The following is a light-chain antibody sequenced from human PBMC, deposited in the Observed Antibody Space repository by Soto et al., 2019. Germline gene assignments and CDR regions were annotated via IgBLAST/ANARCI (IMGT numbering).Light chain of an antibody. CDR2: DVS. V-gene: IGLV2-14*01. CDR1: SSXFGGYNY. Sequence: QSVLTQPASVSGSPGQSITISCTGTSSXFGGYNYVSWYQQHPGKAPKLMIYDVSNRPSGVSNRFSGSKSGNTASLTISGLQAEDEADYYCSSYTSSSTSYVFGTGTKVTVL. CDR3: SSYTSSSTSYV. J-gene: IGLJ1*01.